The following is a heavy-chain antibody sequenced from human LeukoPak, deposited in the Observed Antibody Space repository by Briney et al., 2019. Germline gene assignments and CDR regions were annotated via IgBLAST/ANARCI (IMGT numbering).Heavy chain of an antibody. Sequence: GASVKVSCKVSGYTLTELSMHWVRQAPGKGLEWMGGFDPEDGETIYAQKFQGRVTMTEDTSTDTAYMELSSLRSEDTAVYYCATSRRATFMVRGVNNWFDPWGQGTLVTVSS. CDR1: GYTLTELS. D-gene: IGHD3-10*01. CDR2: FDPEDGET. J-gene: IGHJ5*02. V-gene: IGHV1-24*01. CDR3: ATSRRATFMVRGVNNWFDP.